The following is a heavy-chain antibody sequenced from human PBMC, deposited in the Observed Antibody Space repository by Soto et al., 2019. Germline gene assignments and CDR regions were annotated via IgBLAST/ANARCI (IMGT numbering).Heavy chain of an antibody. Sequence: SETLSLTCAVSGGSISSSNWCSWGRQPPGKGLEWIGEIYHSGSTNYNPSLKSRVTISVDKSKNQFSLKLSSVTAAGTAVYYCATAPGYSGYDQVDYWGQGTLVTVSS. CDR2: IYHSGST. D-gene: IGHD5-12*01. CDR1: GGSISSSNW. J-gene: IGHJ4*02. CDR3: ATAPGYSGYDQVDY. V-gene: IGHV4-4*02.